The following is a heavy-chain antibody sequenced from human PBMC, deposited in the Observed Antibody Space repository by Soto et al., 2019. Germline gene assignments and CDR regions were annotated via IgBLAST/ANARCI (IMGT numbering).Heavy chain of an antibody. Sequence: GGSLRLSCAASGFTFSSYEMNWVRQAPGKGLEWVSYISSSGSTIYYADSVKGRFTISRDNAKNSLYLQMNSLRAEDTAVYYCARDSATDWFDPWGQGTLVTVSS. D-gene: IGHD1-26*01. V-gene: IGHV3-48*03. CDR1: GFTFSSYE. CDR2: ISSSGSTI. CDR3: ARDSATDWFDP. J-gene: IGHJ5*02.